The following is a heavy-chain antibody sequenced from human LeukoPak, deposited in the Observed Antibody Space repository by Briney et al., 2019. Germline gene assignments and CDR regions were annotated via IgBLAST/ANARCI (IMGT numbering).Heavy chain of an antibody. Sequence: GRSLRLSCAASGFTFSSYAMHWVRQAPGKGLEWVAVISYDGSNKYYADSVKGRFTISRDNSKSTLYLQMNSLRAEDTAVYYCARDGGLYYDFWSGYSDVWGQGTTVTVSS. D-gene: IGHD3-3*01. V-gene: IGHV3-30-3*01. CDR2: ISYDGSNK. CDR1: GFTFSSYA. J-gene: IGHJ6*02. CDR3: ARDGGLYYDFWSGYSDV.